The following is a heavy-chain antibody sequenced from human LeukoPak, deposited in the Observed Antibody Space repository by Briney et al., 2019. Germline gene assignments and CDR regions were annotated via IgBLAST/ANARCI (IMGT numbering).Heavy chain of an antibody. D-gene: IGHD5-12*01. CDR3: AIDSGYDLGFDY. CDR1: GFTFSDYY. CDR2: IYSGGST. J-gene: IGHJ4*02. Sequence: GGSLRLSCAAPGFTFSDYYMSWIRQAPGKGLEWVSVIYSGGSTYYADSVKGRFTISRDNSKNTLYLQMNSLRAEDTAVYYCAIDSGYDLGFDYWGQGTLVTVSS. V-gene: IGHV3-53*01.